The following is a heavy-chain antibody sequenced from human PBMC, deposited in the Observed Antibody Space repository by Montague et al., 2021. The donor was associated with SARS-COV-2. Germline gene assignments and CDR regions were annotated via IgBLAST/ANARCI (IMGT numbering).Heavy chain of an antibody. CDR2: IYANGNF. J-gene: IGHJ5*02. V-gene: IGHV4-4*07. D-gene: IGHD2/OR15-2a*01. CDR3: ARDAYYFGPGRENPGAFDP. CDR1: GDSITPYGDSIGGYF. Sequence: SETLSLTCSVSGDSITPYGDSIGGYFWSWIRQPAGKGLEWIGRIYANGNFDYNPSLNSRVSMSMDTSKQEFSMRLISVTAADTAAYYCARDAYYFGPGRENPGAFDPWGQGILVTVSS.